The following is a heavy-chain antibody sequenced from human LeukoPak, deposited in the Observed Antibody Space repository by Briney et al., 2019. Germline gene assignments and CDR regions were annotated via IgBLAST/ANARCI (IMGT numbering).Heavy chain of an antibody. V-gene: IGHV7-4-1*02. CDR2: INTNTGNP. CDR3: ARAPPDYGDYVNWFGP. Sequence: ASVKVSCKASGYTFTSYAMNWVRQAPGHGLEWMGWINTNTGNPTYAQGFTGRFVFSLDTSVSTAYLQISSLKAEDTAVYYCARAPPDYGDYVNWFGPWGQGTLVTVSS. D-gene: IGHD4-17*01. CDR1: GYTFTSYA. J-gene: IGHJ5*02.